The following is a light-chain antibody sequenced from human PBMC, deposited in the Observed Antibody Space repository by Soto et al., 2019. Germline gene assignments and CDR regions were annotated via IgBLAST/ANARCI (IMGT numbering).Light chain of an antibody. Sequence: QAVVTQPPSASGTPGQRVTISCSGSSSNIGSNYVYSYQQLPGTAPKLLIYRNNQRPSGVPDRFSGSKSGTSASLAISGLRSEDEADYYCAAWDDSLSVLYVFGTGTKVTVL. J-gene: IGLJ1*01. V-gene: IGLV1-47*01. CDR2: RNN. CDR1: SSNIGSNY. CDR3: AAWDDSLSVLYV.